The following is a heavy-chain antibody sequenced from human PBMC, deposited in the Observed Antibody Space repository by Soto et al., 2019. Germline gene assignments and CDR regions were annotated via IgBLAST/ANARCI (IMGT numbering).Heavy chain of an antibody. V-gene: IGHV4-39*01. D-gene: IGHD2-2*01. CDR2: IYYSGST. J-gene: IGHJ6*02. CDR1: GGSISSSSYY. Sequence: LPETLSLTCTVSGGSISSSSYYWGWIRQPPGKGLEWIGSIYYSGSTYYNPSLKSRVTISVDTSKNQFSLKLSSVTAADTAVYYCATGTCTSCRITPESSYYYYGMDIWGQGTTVTVSS. CDR3: ATGTCTSCRITPESSYYYYGMDI.